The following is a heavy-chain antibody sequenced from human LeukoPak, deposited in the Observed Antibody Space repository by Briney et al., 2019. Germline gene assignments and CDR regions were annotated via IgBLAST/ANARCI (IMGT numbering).Heavy chain of an antibody. D-gene: IGHD5-12*01. V-gene: IGHV3-72*01. CDR2: IRNKATSYTT. CDR3: AGGSRGYFDY. J-gene: IGHJ4*02. CDR1: GFTFTSYW. Sequence: GGSLRLSCVGSGFTFTSYWMTWVRQAPGKGLEWVGRIRNKATSYTTEYAASVKGRFTISRDDSKNSVYLQMNNLQTEDTAVYYCAGGSRGYFDYWGQGTLVTVSS.